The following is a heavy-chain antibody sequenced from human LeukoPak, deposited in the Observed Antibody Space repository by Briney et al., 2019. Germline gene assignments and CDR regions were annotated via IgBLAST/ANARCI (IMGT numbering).Heavy chain of an antibody. CDR1: GFTSGDYA. CDR2: ISGSGGST. V-gene: IGHV3-23*01. CDR3: AKDFTVTTAYYFDY. Sequence: PGGSLGLSCTASGFTSGDYAMSWVRQAPGKGLEWVSAISGSGGSTYYADSVKGRFTISRDNSKNTLYLQMNSLRAEDTAVYYCAKDFTVTTAYYFDYWGQGTLVTVSS. J-gene: IGHJ4*02. D-gene: IGHD4-11*01.